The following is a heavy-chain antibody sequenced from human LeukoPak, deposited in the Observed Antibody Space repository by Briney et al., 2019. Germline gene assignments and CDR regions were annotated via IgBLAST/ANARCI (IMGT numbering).Heavy chain of an antibody. V-gene: IGHV1-69*13. J-gene: IGHJ6*03. Sequence: ASVKVSCKASGGTFSSYAITWVRQAPGQGLEWMGGIIPIFGTANYAQKFQGRVTITADESTSTANMELSSLRSEDTAVYYCACAYTFGVVIIGYYHYYMDVWGKGTTVTVSS. CDR3: ACAYTFGVVIIGYYHYYMDV. CDR1: GGTFSSYA. CDR2: IIPIFGTA. D-gene: IGHD3-3*01.